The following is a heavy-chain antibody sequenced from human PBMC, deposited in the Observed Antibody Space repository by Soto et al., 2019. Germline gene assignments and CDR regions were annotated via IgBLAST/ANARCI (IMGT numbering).Heavy chain of an antibody. Sequence: GGSLRLSCAASGFTFSSYAMSWVRQAPGKGLEWVSAISGSGGSTYYADSVKGRFTISRDNSKNTLYLQMNSLRAEDTAVYYCALTSPVYSSGWYDYWGQGTLVTVSS. CDR3: ALTSPVYSSGWYDY. V-gene: IGHV3-23*01. D-gene: IGHD6-19*01. CDR2: ISGSGGST. CDR1: GFTFSSYA. J-gene: IGHJ4*02.